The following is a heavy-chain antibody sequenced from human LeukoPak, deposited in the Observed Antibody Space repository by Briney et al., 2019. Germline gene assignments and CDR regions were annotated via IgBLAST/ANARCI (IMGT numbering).Heavy chain of an antibody. D-gene: IGHD2-15*01. J-gene: IGHJ4*02. CDR2: MWCDGSNK. CDR3: VPLKGDIAVVVY. V-gene: IGHV3-30*02. CDR1: GFTFSSYG. Sequence: PGGSLRLSCAASGFTFSSYGMHWVRQAPGKGLEWVAFMWCDGSNKYYADSVKRRFTISRDNSKNTLYLQMNSLRVEDTAVYYCVPLKGDIAVVVYWGQGTLVTVSS.